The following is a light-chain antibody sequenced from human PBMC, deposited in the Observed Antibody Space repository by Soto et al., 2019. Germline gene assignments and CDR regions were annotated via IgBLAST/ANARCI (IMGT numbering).Light chain of an antibody. CDR3: SSYTSSSTLAYV. V-gene: IGLV2-14*01. Sequence: QSALTQPASVSGSPGQSITISCTGTSSDVGGYNYVSWYQQHPGKAPKPMIYDVSNRPSGVSNRFSGSKSGNTASLTISGLQAEDEADYYCSSYTSSSTLAYVFGTGTKLTVL. CDR1: SSDVGGYNY. J-gene: IGLJ1*01. CDR2: DVS.